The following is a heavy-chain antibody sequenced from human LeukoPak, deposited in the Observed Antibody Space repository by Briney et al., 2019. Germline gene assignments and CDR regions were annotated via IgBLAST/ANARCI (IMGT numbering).Heavy chain of an antibody. V-gene: IGHV1-69*13. CDR3: ARIPGESYYFDY. J-gene: IGHJ4*02. Sequence: SVKVSCKASGGTFSSYAISWVRQAPGQGLEWVGGIIPIFGTANYAQKFQGRVTITADESTSTAYMELSSLRSEDTAVYYCARIPGESYYFDYWGQGTLVTVSS. CDR1: GGTFSSYA. D-gene: IGHD3-10*01. CDR2: IIPIFGTA.